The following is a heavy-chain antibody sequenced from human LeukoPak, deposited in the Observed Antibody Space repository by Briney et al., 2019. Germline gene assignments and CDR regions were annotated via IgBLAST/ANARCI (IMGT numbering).Heavy chain of an antibody. Sequence: QSGGSLRLSCAASGFTFSSYWMHWVRQTPGKGLECVSAISGDGVSPYYADSVRGRFTISRDNSKNTLYLQMNSLRVEDTAVYFCARDPGAFPYFFDCWGQGTLVTVSS. CDR3: ARDPGAFPYFFDC. V-gene: IGHV3-23*01. CDR2: ISGDGVSP. CDR1: GFTFSSYW. J-gene: IGHJ4*02. D-gene: IGHD4/OR15-4a*01.